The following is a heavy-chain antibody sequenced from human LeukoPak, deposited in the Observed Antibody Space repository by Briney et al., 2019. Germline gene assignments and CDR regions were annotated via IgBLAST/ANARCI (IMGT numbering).Heavy chain of an antibody. CDR2: ISSSSSYI. CDR3: ARDIGAGI. J-gene: IGHJ3*02. CDR1: GFTVSSNY. V-gene: IGHV3-21*01. Sequence: GGSLRLSCAASGFTVSSNYMSWVRQAPGKGLEWVSSISSSSSYIYYADSVKGRFTISRDNAKNSLYLQMNSLRAEDTAVYYCARDIGAGIWGQGTMVTVSS. D-gene: IGHD1-26*01.